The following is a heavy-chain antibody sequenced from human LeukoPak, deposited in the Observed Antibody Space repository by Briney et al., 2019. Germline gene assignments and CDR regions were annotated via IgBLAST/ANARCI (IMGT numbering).Heavy chain of an antibody. V-gene: IGHV3-23*01. Sequence: PGGSLRLSCAASGFTFSSYAMSWVRQAPGKGLEWVSVISGSGGSTYYADSVKGRFTISRDNSKNTLYLQMNSLRAEDTAVYYCAKMTRQQLVEVGDYWGQGTLVTVSS. J-gene: IGHJ4*02. D-gene: IGHD6-6*01. CDR3: AKMTRQQLVEVGDY. CDR1: GFTFSSYA. CDR2: ISGSGGST.